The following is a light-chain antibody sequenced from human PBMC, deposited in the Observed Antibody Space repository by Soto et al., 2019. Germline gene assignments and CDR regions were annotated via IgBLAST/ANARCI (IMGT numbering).Light chain of an antibody. J-gene: IGKJ1*01. V-gene: IGKV3-20*01. CDR2: GAS. CDR3: QQYGSSPWT. CDR1: QSVISSY. Sequence: EIVFTQSPGTLTLSPGERATLSCRASQSVISSYLAWYQQKPGQAPRPLIYGASSRAIGLPDRFSGSGSGTDFTLTISRLEPEDFAVYYCQQYGSSPWTFGQGTKVEIK.